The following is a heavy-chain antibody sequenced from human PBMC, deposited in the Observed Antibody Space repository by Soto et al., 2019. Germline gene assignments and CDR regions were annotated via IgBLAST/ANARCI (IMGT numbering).Heavy chain of an antibody. J-gene: IGHJ4*02. V-gene: IGHV3-9*01. Sequence: EVQLVESGGGLVQPGRSLRLSCAASGFTFDGVAMHWVRQVPGRVLEWVSSIGRNTGALAYADSVKGRFSISRDDARKPVYLQMSSLGPEDTALYICAKGQRVIVRAFFDNWGQGTLVSGSS. CDR3: AKGQRVIVRAFFDN. CDR2: IGRNTGAL. CDR1: GFTFDGVA. D-gene: IGHD2-21*01.